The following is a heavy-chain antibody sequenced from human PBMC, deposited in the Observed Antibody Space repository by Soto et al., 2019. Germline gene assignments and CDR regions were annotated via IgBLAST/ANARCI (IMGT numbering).Heavy chain of an antibody. CDR2: LIPIFGTA. J-gene: IGHJ4*01. CDR1: GGTFSSYA. V-gene: IGHV1-69*06. CDR3: AGDFWSGYYPAFDY. Sequence: SVKVSCKASGGTFSSYAISWVRPAPGQGLEWMGWLIPIFGTANYAQKFQGRVTITADKSTSTAYMELSSMRSEDTAVYYCAGDFWSGYYPAFDYWG. D-gene: IGHD3-3*01.